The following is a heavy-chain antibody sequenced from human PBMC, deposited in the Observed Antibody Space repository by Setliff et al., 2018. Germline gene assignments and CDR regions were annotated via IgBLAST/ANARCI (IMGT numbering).Heavy chain of an antibody. CDR1: GHSLTSNH. J-gene: IGHJ4*02. Sequence: ASVKVSCKASGHSLTSNHFHWGRQAPGKGLEWMGTINPNDGYTIYAPAFQGRVAMPTDTSTGTAYMELSGLTSADTAIYYCIVNMVRPVTGLDSWGPGTLVTVSS. CDR3: IVNMVRPVTGLDS. V-gene: IGHV1-46*01. D-gene: IGHD2-15*01. CDR2: INPNDGYT.